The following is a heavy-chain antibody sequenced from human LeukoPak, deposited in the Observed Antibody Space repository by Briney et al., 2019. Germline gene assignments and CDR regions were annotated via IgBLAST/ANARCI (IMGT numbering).Heavy chain of an antibody. V-gene: IGHV3-48*04. CDR3: ARDILTGSSLAGLDV. J-gene: IGHJ6*02. CDR2: ISATGGTI. Sequence: GGSLRLSCAASGFTFSSNGMNWVHQAPGKGLEWVSYISATGGTIYYADSVKGRFTISRDNAKNSLYLQMNSLRAEDTAVYYCARDILTGSSLAGLDVWGQGTTVTVSS. D-gene: IGHD3-9*01. CDR1: GFTFSSNG.